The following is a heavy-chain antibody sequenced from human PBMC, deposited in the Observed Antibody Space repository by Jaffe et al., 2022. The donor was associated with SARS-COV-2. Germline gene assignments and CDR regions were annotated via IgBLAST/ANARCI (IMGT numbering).Heavy chain of an antibody. Sequence: QVQLQKSGPGLVKPSQTLSLTCTVTGYSITSNTHYWSWIRQPAGKGLQWIGRIYASGVTNYNPSLKSRVTISVDTSKNQFSLNLTSVTAADTAVYFCVSTNRGHDSFDYWGQGTQVTVSS. CDR2: IYASGVT. CDR3: VSTNRGHDSFDY. J-gene: IGHJ4*02. V-gene: IGHV4-61*02. D-gene: IGHD5-12*01. CDR1: GYSITSNTHY.